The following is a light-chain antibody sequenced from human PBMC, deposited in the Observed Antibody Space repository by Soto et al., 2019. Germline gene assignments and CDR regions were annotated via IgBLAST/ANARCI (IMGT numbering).Light chain of an antibody. CDR2: DAS. CDR1: QDIRSR. Sequence: DFPLSQSRSTLSATVGDRVTITCRASQDIRSRLAWFQQRPGKAPKLLIYDASSLESGVPQRFSGSGSGTDFTLTISRLEPEDFAVYYCQQYGSSPRTSGQRAKVDIK. CDR3: QQYGSSPRT. V-gene: IGKV1-5*01. J-gene: IGKJ1*01.